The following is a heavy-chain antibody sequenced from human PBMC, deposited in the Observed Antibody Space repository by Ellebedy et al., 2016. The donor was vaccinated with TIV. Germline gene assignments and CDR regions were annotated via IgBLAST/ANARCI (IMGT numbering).Heavy chain of an antibody. CDR1: GFTFSGNW. CDR2: INSDGRST. D-gene: IGHD3-10*01. J-gene: IGHJ4*02. CDR3: ARDDGMGGFGEG. Sequence: PGGSLRLSCAASGFTFSGNWMHWVRQAPGKGLVWVSRINSDGRSTTYADSVKGRFTISRDNAKNTLYLQMNSLRPEDTAVYYCARDDGMGGFGEGWGQGTLVIVSS. V-gene: IGHV3-74*01.